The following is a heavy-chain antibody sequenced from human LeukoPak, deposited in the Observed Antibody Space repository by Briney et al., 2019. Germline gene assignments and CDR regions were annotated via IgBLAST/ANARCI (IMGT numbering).Heavy chain of an antibody. D-gene: IGHD3-10*01. CDR1: GFSFSSYA. CDR2: ISYDGSNK. J-gene: IGHJ4*02. V-gene: IGHV3-30-3*01. Sequence: QSGGSLRLSCAASGFSFSSYAMSWVRQAPGKGLEWVAVISYDGSNKYYADSVKGRFTISRDNSKNTLYLQMNSLRAEDTAVYYCARDRVPVDPYYFDYWGQGTLVTVSS. CDR3: ARDRVPVDPYYFDY.